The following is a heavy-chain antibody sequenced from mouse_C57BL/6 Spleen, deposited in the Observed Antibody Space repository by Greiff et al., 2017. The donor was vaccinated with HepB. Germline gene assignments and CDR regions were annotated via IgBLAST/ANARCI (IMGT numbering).Heavy chain of an antibody. CDR1: GYTFTDYN. D-gene: IGHD2-1*01. CDR2: INPNNGGT. J-gene: IGHJ3*01. Sequence: EVQLQQSGPELVKPGASVKIPCKASGYTFTDYNMDWVKQSHGKSLEWIGDINPNNGGTIYNQKFKGKATLTVDKSSSTAYMELRSLTSEDTAVYYCAREVLYYGNYGFAYWGQGTLVTVSA. V-gene: IGHV1-18*01. CDR3: AREVLYYGNYGFAY.